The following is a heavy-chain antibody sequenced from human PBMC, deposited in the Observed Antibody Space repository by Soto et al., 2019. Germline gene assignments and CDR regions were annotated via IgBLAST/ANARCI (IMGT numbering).Heavy chain of an antibody. D-gene: IGHD2-2*01. CDR3: AKDGLGYCSSTSCYRHYYYGMDV. CDR2: ISGSGATT. J-gene: IGHJ6*02. Sequence: HPGGSLRLSCAASGFTFSSYAMSWVRQAPGKGLEWVSAISGSGATTYYADSVKGRFTISRDNSKSTVYLQVNSLRAEDTALYYCAKDGLGYCSSTSCYRHYYYGMDVWGQGTTVTVSS. CDR1: GFTFSSYA. V-gene: IGHV3-23*01.